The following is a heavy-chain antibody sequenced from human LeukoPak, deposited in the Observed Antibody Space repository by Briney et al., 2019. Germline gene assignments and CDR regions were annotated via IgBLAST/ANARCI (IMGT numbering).Heavy chain of an antibody. V-gene: IGHV3-30*18. J-gene: IGHJ3*02. CDR2: ISYDGSNK. CDR3: AKDFKGLAGDAFDI. Sequence: GGSLRLSCAASGFTFSSYGMHWVRQAPGKGLEWVAVISYDGSNKYYADSVKGRFTIYRDNSKNTLHLQMNSLRAEDTAVYYCAKDFKGLAGDAFDIWGQGTMVTVSS. CDR1: GFTFSSYG. D-gene: IGHD6-19*01.